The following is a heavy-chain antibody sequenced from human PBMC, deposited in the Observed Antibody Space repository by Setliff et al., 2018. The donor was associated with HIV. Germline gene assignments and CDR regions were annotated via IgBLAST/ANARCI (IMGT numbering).Heavy chain of an antibody. CDR3: AKDYTPTFWEYNWFDV. CDR2: ISGSGDST. D-gene: IGHD3-16*01. Sequence: GGSLSLSCAASGFTFKYHAMTWVRQAPGKGLEWVSGISGSGDSTFSAHSVKGRFTISRDNSRDTLYVEMNNRRAEDTALYYCAKDYTPTFWEYNWFDVWGQGTQVTVSS. CDR1: GFTFKYHA. J-gene: IGHJ5*02. V-gene: IGHV3-23*01.